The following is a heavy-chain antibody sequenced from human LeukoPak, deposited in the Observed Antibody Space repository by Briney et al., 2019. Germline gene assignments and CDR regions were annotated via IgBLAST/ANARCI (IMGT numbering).Heavy chain of an antibody. D-gene: IGHD3-22*01. CDR2: IIPIFGTA. CDR3: ARGHPYYDSSGYSLDY. CDR1: GGTFSSYA. V-gene: IGHV1-69*13. Sequence: SVKVSCKASGGTFSSYAISWVRQAPGQGLEWMGGIIPIFGTANYAQKFQGRVTITADESTSTAYMELSSLRSEDTAVYYCARGHPYYDSSGYSLDYRGQGTLVTVSS. J-gene: IGHJ4*02.